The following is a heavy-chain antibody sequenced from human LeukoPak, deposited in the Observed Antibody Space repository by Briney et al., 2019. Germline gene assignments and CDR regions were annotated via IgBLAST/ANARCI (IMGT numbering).Heavy chain of an antibody. CDR2: INSDGSST. CDR1: GFTFSSYW. D-gene: IGHD6-6*01. CDR3: ARVAARLGAFDY. Sequence: GGSLRLSCAASGFTFSSYWMHWVRQAPGKGLVWVSRINSDGSSTSYADSVKGRFTISRDNAKNTLYLQMNSLRAEDTAVYYCARVAARLGAFDYWGQGTLVTVSS. J-gene: IGHJ4*02. V-gene: IGHV3-74*01.